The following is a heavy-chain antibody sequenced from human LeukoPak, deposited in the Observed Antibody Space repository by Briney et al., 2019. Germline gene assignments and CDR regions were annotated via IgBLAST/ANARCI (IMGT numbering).Heavy chain of an antibody. V-gene: IGHV4-39*07. CDR2: INHSGST. D-gene: IGHD3-10*01. J-gene: IGHJ4*02. CDR1: GVSISSSSYY. Sequence: RASETLSLTCTVSGVSISSSSYYWGWIRQPPGKGLEWIGEINHSGSTNDNPSLKSRVTISVDKTKNEFSLKLSSVPAADTAVYYCARQGDQLLWFGELLYPTYYFDYWGQGTLVTVSS. CDR3: ARQGDQLLWFGELLYPTYYFDY.